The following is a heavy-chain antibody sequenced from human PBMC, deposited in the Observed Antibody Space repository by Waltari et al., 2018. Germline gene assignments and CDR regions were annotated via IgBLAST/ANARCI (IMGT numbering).Heavy chain of an antibody. Sequence: EVRLVESGGGLVQPGGSLRLSCAASGFTFSDFEMNWIRRAPGKGLEWSSYITSTGNKIYYADSVKGRFTISRDNAKNSLFLQMNSLRAEDTAVYYCARPSGIAVAGTWGQGTLVTVSS. V-gene: IGHV3-48*03. J-gene: IGHJ5*02. CDR2: ITSTGNKI. CDR3: ARPSGIAVAGT. CDR1: GFTFSDFE. D-gene: IGHD6-19*01.